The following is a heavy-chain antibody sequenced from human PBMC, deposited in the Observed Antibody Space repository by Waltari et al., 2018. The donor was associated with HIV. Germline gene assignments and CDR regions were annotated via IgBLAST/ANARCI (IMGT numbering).Heavy chain of an antibody. Sequence: QLQLQESGPGLVKPSETLSLTCTVSGGSISSSSSYWGWIRQPPGKGREWIGRIYSSGSTHYNPSPNSRITMSVDTSKNQFPLKLSSVTAADTSVYYCARLRRDSSGYYGDAFDIWGQGTMVTVSS. D-gene: IGHD3-22*01. CDR2: IYSSGST. V-gene: IGHV4-39*01. CDR1: GGSISSSSSY. J-gene: IGHJ3*02. CDR3: ARLRRDSSGYYGDAFDI.